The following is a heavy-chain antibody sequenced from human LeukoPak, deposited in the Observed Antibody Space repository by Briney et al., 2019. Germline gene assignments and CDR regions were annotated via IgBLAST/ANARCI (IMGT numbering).Heavy chain of an antibody. Sequence: KPSETLSLTCAVYGGSFSGHYWSWIRQPPGKGLEWIGEINHSGSTNYNPSLKSRVTISVDKSKNQFSLKLSSVTAADTAVYYCARRATVIIPFGYWGQGTLVTVSS. CDR1: GGSFSGHY. V-gene: IGHV4-34*01. CDR3: ARRATVIIPFGY. D-gene: IGHD3-22*01. J-gene: IGHJ4*02. CDR2: INHSGST.